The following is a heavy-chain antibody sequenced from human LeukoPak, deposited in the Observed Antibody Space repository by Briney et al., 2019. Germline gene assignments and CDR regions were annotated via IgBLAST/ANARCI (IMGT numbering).Heavy chain of an antibody. J-gene: IGHJ5*02. CDR2: ISPILGIA. CDR1: GGTFSSYA. Sequence: GASVKVSCKASGGTFSSYAISWVRQAPGQGLEWMGWISPILGIANYAQKFQGRVTITADESTSTAYMELSSLRSEDTAVYYCASERTPVSITIFVRAVHPYWFDPWGQGTLVTVSS. V-gene: IGHV1-69*10. CDR3: ASERTPVSITIFVRAVHPYWFDP. D-gene: IGHD3-3*01.